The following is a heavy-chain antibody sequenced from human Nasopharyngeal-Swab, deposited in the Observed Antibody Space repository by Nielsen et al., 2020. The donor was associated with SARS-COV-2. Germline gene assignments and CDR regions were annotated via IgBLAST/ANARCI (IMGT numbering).Heavy chain of an antibody. Sequence: GGSLRLSCVASGFPFSSHAMSWVRQAPGKGLEWVSIHYVDGRTEYAVSVKGRFAISRDSSKNIVSLQMNTVRAEDTGLYFCARLHFYYMDFWGKGTTVTVSS. CDR3: ARLHFYYMDF. J-gene: IGHJ6*03. V-gene: IGHV3-53*01. CDR1: GFPFSSHA. CDR2: HYVDGRT.